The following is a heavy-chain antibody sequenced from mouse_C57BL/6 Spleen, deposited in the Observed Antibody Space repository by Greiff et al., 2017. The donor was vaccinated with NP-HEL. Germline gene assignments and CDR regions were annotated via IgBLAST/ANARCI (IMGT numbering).Heavy chain of an antibody. J-gene: IGHJ3*01. CDR3: TPRLGGFAY. CDR1: GYTFTDYE. CDR2: IDPETGGT. Sequence: VKLQESGAELVRPGASVTLSCKASGYTFTDYEMHWVKQTPVHGLEWIGAIDPETGGTAYNQKFKGKAILTADKSSSTAYMELRSLTSEDSAVYYCTPRLGGFAYWGQGTLVTVSA. D-gene: IGHD4-1*01. V-gene: IGHV1-15*01.